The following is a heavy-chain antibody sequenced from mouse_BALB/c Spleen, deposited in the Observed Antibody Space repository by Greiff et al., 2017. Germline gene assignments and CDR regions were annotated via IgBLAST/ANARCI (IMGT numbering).Heavy chain of an antibody. CDR1: GFTFSSDA. CDR2: ISSGGSYT. J-gene: IGHJ3*01. D-gene: IGHD2-1*01. CDR3: ARGGNPFAY. V-gene: IGHV5-9-4*01. Sequence: EVMLVESGGGLVKPGGSLKLSCAASGFTFSSDAMSWVRQSPEKRLEWVAEISSGGSYTYYPDTVTGRFTISRDNAKNTLYLEMSSLRSEDTAMYYCARGGNPFAYWGQGTLVTVSA.